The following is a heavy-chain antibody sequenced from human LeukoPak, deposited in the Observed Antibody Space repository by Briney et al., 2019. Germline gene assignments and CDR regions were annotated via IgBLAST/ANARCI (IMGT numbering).Heavy chain of an antibody. Sequence: PGGSLRLACEASGVTVSFNYMSWVRQAPGKGLEWVSVIYTSGSTYYADSVKGRFTISRDNSKNTLYLQMNSLRAGDTAIYFCAKDRRGNWNYVGAFDMWGHGTMVTVSS. CDR1: GVTVSFNY. D-gene: IGHD1-7*01. CDR3: AKDRRGNWNYVGAFDM. J-gene: IGHJ3*02. CDR2: IYTSGST. V-gene: IGHV3-66*01.